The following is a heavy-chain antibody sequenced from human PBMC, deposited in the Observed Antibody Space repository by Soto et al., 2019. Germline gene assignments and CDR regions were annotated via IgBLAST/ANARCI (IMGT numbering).Heavy chain of an antibody. D-gene: IGHD3-10*01. CDR3: ARHRGPTGPNY. J-gene: IGHJ4*02. Sequence: QLQLQESGPGLMKPSETLSLTCTVSGDSISSNNYYWGWIRQPPGKGLEWIGSMYHSGNTYHNPSLKSRVTISVDTSKNQLSLNLRSVTAADTAVYYCARHRGPTGPNYWGQGTLVTVSS. CDR1: GDSISSNNYY. V-gene: IGHV4-39*01. CDR2: MYHSGNT.